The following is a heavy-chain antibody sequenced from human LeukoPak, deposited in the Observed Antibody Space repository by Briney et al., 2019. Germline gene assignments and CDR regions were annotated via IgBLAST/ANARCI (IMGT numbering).Heavy chain of an antibody. D-gene: IGHD5-12*01. J-gene: IGHJ4*02. CDR3: ARGAAPVDIVATQFDY. Sequence: PSETLSLTCTVSGGSISSYYWSWIRQPPGKGLEWIGYIYYSGSTNYNPSLKSRVTISVDTSKNQFSLKLSSVTAADTAVYYCARGAAPVDIVATQFDYWGQGTLVTVSS. V-gene: IGHV4-59*08. CDR1: GGSISSYY. CDR2: IYYSGST.